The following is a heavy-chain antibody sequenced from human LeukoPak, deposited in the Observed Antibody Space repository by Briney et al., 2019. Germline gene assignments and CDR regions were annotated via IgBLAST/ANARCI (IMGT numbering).Heavy chain of an antibody. Sequence: GGPLRLSCTVSGFTVSSNSMSWVRKAPEKVLEWVSFIYSDNKHYSDSVKGRFTISRDNSKNTLYLQMNSLRAEDTALYYCARPATTDVLTAMGAFPIWGQGTMVTVSS. J-gene: IGHJ3*02. D-gene: IGHD3-9*01. V-gene: IGHV3-53*01. CDR1: GFTVSSNS. CDR3: ARPATTDVLTAMGAFPI. CDR2: IYSDNK.